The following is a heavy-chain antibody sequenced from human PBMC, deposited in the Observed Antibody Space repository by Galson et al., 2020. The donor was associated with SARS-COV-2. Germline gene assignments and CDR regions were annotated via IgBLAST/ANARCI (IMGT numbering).Heavy chain of an antibody. D-gene: IGHD3-10*01. CDR3: AREVVRGAWFGEHNGGILDY. J-gene: IGHJ4*02. CDR1: GVSISSYY. V-gene: IGHV4-59*13. CDR2: YSGSK. Sequence: SETLSLTCSVSGVSISSYYWSWIRQPPGTGLEWIGYSGSKNHNPSLNSRVTIQVDASKNQFSLKLTSVTATDTAVYYWAREVVRGAWFGEHNGGILDYWGQGVPVTVAS.